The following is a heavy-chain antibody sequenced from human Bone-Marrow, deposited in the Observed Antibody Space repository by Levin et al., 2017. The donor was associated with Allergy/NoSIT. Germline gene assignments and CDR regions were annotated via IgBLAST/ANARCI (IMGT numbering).Heavy chain of an antibody. CDR3: ATIAARALYGLDV. V-gene: IGHV3-11*01. J-gene: IGHJ6*02. Sequence: GGSLRLSCVASGFTFSDFYMSWIRQAPGKGLEWISYISDSGSTTSYADSVKGRFTISRDNAKKSLYLQMNSLRAEDTAVYYCATIAARALYGLDVWGQGTTVTVSS. CDR1: GFTFSDFY. CDR2: ISDSGSTT. D-gene: IGHD6-13*01.